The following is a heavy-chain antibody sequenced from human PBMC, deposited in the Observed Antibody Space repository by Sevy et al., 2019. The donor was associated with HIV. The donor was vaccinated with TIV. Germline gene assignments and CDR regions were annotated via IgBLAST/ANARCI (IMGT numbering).Heavy chain of an antibody. CDR1: GGSFSGYY. V-gene: IGHV4-34*01. J-gene: IGHJ5*02. CDR3: ARSPPIVVVPGAPSWFDP. Sequence: SETLSLTCAVHGGSFSGYYWNWIRQPPGKGLEWIGEINHSGSTNYTPSLKSRVTISVDTSKNQFSLKLGSVTAADTAVYYCARSPPIVVVPGAPSWFDPWGQGTLVTVSS. D-gene: IGHD2-2*01. CDR2: INHSGST.